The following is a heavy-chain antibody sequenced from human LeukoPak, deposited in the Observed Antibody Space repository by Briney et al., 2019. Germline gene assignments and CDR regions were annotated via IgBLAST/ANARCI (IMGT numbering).Heavy chain of an antibody. CDR2: IKQDGSDK. V-gene: IGHV3-7*05. D-gene: IGHD3-22*01. J-gene: IGHJ3*01. CDR3: ARDSIPGYDSSGYMVAFDL. CDR1: GFTFNNYW. Sequence: GGSLRLSCAASGFTFNNYWMTWVRQAPGKGLEWVANIKQDGSDKYYVDSVKGRFIISRDTAKNSLYLQMNSLRAEDTAVYYCARDSIPGYDSSGYMVAFDLWGQGTMVTVSS.